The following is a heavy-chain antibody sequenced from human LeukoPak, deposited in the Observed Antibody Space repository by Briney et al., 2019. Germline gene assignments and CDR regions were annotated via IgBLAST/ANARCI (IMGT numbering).Heavy chain of an antibody. V-gene: IGHV1-2*02. Sequence: ASVKVSCKASGYTFTGYYMHWVRQAPGQGIEWMGWINPNSGGTNYAQKFQGRVTMTRDTSISTAYMELSRLRSDDTAVYYCARSIRGRNWFDPWGQGTLVTVSS. CDR3: ARSIRGRNWFDP. CDR1: GYTFTGYY. CDR2: INPNSGGT. D-gene: IGHD4-17*01. J-gene: IGHJ5*02.